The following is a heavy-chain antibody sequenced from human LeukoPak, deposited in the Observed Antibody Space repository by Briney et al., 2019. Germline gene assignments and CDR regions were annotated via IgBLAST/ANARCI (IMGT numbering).Heavy chain of an antibody. Sequence: KVGESLKISCKGSGYSFTSYWIGWVRQMPGKGLEWMGIIYPGDSDTKYSPSFQGQVTISADKSSNTAYLQWGSLKASDSAMYYCAKLGRGVNRGGVDSWGQGTPVIVSS. D-gene: IGHD3-10*01. CDR2: IYPGDSDT. CDR1: GYSFTSYW. CDR3: AKLGRGVNRGGVDS. V-gene: IGHV5-51*01. J-gene: IGHJ5*01.